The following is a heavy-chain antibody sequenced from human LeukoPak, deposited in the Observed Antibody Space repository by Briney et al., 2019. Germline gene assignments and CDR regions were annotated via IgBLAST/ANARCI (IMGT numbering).Heavy chain of an antibody. V-gene: IGHV3-21*01. CDR2: ISSSSSYI. CDR1: GFTFTTYA. J-gene: IGHJ4*02. D-gene: IGHD3-16*02. CDR3: ARDNIGGGVIVKGCFDY. Sequence: PGGSLRLSCAASGFTFTTYAMSWVRQAPGKGLEWVSSISSSSSYIYYADSVKGRFTISRDNAKNSLYLQMNSLRAEDTAVYYCARDNIGGGVIVKGCFDYWGQGTLVTVSS.